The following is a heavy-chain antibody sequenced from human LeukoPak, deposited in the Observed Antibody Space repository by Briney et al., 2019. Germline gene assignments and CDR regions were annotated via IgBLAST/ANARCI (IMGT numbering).Heavy chain of an antibody. J-gene: IGHJ3*02. V-gene: IGHV4-39*01. Sequence: SETLSLTCTVSGGSISSSSYYWGWIRQPPGKGLEWIGSIYYSGSTYYNPSLKSRATISVDTSKNQFSLKLSSVTAADTAVYYCARPFGRSGPRPGAFDIWGQGTMVTVSS. CDR3: ARPFGRSGPRPGAFDI. D-gene: IGHD2-15*01. CDR1: GGSISSSSYY. CDR2: IYYSGST.